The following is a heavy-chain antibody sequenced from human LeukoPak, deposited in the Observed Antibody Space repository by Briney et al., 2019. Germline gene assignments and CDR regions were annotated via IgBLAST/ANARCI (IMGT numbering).Heavy chain of an antibody. Sequence: SETLSLTCTVSGGSISSGDYYWSWIRQPPGKGLEWIGYIYYSGSTYYNPSLESRVIISLDKSKNQFSLKLSSVTAADTAVYYCARRGPVAGYFDYWGQGTLVTVSS. J-gene: IGHJ4*02. CDR3: ARRGPVAGYFDY. D-gene: IGHD6-19*01. V-gene: IGHV4-30-4*01. CDR1: GGSISSGDYY. CDR2: IYYSGST.